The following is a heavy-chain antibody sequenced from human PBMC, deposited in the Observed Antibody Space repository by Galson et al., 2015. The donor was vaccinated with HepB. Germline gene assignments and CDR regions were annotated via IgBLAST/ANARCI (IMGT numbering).Heavy chain of an antibody. CDR1: FAVSY. Sequence: FAVSYIHWVRQAPGQGLEWMGRINPNRGGTSYAPKFQGRVTMTRDMSISTAYMELSRLTSDDTAVYYCARDAPYYDILTGPPDYWGQGTLVTVSS. V-gene: IGHV1-2*06. J-gene: IGHJ4*02. CDR2: INPNRGGT. CDR3: ARDAPYYDILTGPPDY. D-gene: IGHD3-9*01.